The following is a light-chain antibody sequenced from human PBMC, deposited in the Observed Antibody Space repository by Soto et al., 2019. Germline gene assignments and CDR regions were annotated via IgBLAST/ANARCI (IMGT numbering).Light chain of an antibody. V-gene: IGKV3-11*01. CDR2: DTF. CDR1: QSVNSY. Sequence: EIVLTQSPATLSLSPGERATLSRTASQSVNSYLAWYQHRPGQAPRLLIYDTFNRATGVPARFSGSGSGTDFTLTISSLEPEDFAVYYCQHRTSRYTFGQGTKVHIK. J-gene: IGKJ2*01. CDR3: QHRTSRYT.